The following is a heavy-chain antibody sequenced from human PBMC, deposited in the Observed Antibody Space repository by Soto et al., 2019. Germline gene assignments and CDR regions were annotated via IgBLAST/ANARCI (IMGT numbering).Heavy chain of an antibody. CDR3: ARPPLYSNGGYFDS. Sequence: DVQLLESGGGLVQPGGSLRLSCAASGFTFSKYAMSWVRQAPGKGLQWVSAISASGGTTYYADSVKGRFTFSRDRSNNTLYLQMNSLRAEDTAVYFCARPPLYSNGGYFDSWGQGTLVTVSS. CDR2: ISASGGTT. D-gene: IGHD6-19*01. V-gene: IGHV3-23*01. CDR1: GFTFSKYA. J-gene: IGHJ4*02.